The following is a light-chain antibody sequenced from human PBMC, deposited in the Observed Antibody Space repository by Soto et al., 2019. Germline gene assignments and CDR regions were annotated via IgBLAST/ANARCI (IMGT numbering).Light chain of an antibody. V-gene: IGKV3-15*01. Sequence: EIVMTQSPGTLSVSPGERVTLSCRASQSVGSDLVWYQQKPGQAPRLLIYRASTRAPGVPARFSGSGSGTEFTLTISSLQPEDFTVYSCLQYHNLWAFGQGTKVEI. J-gene: IGKJ1*01. CDR2: RAS. CDR3: LQYHNLWA. CDR1: QSVGSD.